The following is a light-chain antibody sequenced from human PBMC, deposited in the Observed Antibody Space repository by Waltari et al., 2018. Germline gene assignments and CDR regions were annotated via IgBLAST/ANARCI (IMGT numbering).Light chain of an antibody. J-gene: IGKJ1*01. CDR2: GAS. CDR3: HQYNRWPRT. CDR1: QSVSNN. Sequence: EIVMTQSPATLSVSPVERATLSCRASQSVSNNLAWYQQKPGQTPRLLIYGASIRATGIPARFSGSGSGTEFTLTISSLQSEDFAVYYCHQYNRWPRTFGQGTKVEIK. V-gene: IGKV3D-15*01.